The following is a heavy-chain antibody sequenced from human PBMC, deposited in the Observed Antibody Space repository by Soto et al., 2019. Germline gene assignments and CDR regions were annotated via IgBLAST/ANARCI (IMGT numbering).Heavy chain of an antibody. CDR1: GFKFSDYY. J-gene: IGHJ6*02. D-gene: IGHD5-12*01. CDR3: ANLWGDGYNLGQDYNGMDV. V-gene: IGHV3-11*06. Sequence: QVQLVQSGGGLVEPGGSLRLSCAASGFKFSDYYMTWIRQAQGKGLEWISYISSSGTYTTYTDSVKGRFTVSRDNAKSSLYLQMNSLRGEDADVYYCANLWGDGYNLGQDYNGMDVWGQGTTVIVSS. CDR2: ISSSGTYT.